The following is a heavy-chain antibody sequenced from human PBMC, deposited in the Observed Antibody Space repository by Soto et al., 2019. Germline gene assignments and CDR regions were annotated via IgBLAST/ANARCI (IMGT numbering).Heavy chain of an antibody. CDR1: GFTFSSYA. CDR3: AKDGARGIAARQGADYFDY. J-gene: IGHJ4*02. D-gene: IGHD6-6*01. CDR2: IRGSGGST. V-gene: IGHV3-23*01. Sequence: EVQLLESGGGLVQPGGSLRLSCAASGFTFSSYAMSWVRQAPGQGLEWVSAIRGSGGSTYYADSVKGRFTISRDNSKNTLYLQMNSLRAEDTAVYYCAKDGARGIAARQGADYFDYWGQGTLVTVSS.